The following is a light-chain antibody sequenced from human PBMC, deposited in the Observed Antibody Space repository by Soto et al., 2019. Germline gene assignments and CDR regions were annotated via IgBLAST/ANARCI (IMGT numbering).Light chain of an antibody. J-gene: IGKJ3*01. V-gene: IGKV3-15*01. Sequence: ATVSLKQEQGVSLSCRASRSIISHFAWHQQKPGQPPSLLIYGATTRDTGIPARFSGSGFGTEFILTISSLPEEDLADYSWHQDKNLTLFGHGTRLD. CDR1: RSIISH. CDR3: HQDKNLTL. CDR2: GAT.